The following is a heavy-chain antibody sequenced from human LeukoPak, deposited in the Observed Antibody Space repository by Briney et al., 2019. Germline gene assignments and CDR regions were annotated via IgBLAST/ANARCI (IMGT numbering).Heavy chain of an antibody. D-gene: IGHD5-24*01. J-gene: IGHJ4*02. CDR2: ITSSSSYI. CDR3: TRVGYIDEGIDY. Sequence: GGSLRLSCAASGFTFSSYIMNWVRQAPGKGLEWVSSITSSSSYIYHADSVKGRFTISRDNAKNSLYLQMNSLRAEDTAIYYCTRVGYIDEGIDYWGQGTLVTVSS. V-gene: IGHV3-21*06. CDR1: GFTFSSYI.